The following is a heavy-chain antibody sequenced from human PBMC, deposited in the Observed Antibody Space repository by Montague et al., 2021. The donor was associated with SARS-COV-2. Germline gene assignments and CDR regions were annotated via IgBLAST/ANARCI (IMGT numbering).Heavy chain of an antibody. D-gene: IGHD3-9*01. V-gene: IGHV3-20*04. Sequence: SLRLSCAASGFTFGDYAMSWVRQAPGKGLEWVSGINWNGGSTGSADSVKGRFTISGDNAKNSLYLQMNSLRAEDTALYYCARDTRSEYFDFLTGYYKGVFFDYWGQGTLVTVSS. CDR2: INWNGGST. CDR1: GFTFGDYA. J-gene: IGHJ4*02. CDR3: ARDTRSEYFDFLTGYYKGVFFDY.